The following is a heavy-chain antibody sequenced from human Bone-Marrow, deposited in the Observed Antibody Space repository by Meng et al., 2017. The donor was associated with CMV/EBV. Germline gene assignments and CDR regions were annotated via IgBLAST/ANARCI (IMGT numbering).Heavy chain of an antibody. Sequence: GGSLRLSCAASGFTFSSYSMNWVRQAPGKGLEWVAFIRYDGSNKYYADSVKGRFTISRDNSKNTLYLQMNSLRAEDTAVYYCAKVRPYYYGSGSYSYYYYGMDVWGQGTTVTVSS. J-gene: IGHJ6*02. V-gene: IGHV3-30*02. D-gene: IGHD3-10*01. CDR3: AKVRPYYYGSGSYSYYYYGMDV. CDR2: IRYDGSNK. CDR1: GFTFSSYS.